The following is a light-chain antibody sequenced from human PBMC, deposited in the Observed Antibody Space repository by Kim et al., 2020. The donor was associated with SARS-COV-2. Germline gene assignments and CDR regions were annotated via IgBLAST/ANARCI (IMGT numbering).Light chain of an antibody. CDR3: QQSSASVT. CDR2: GAS. CDR1: KSVRVTH. V-gene: IGKV3-20*01. J-gene: IGKJ4*01. Sequence: LSPGERATLSCRASKSVRVTHLAWYQQKPGQAPRLLIFGASHRAAGIPDRFVGSGSGTDFTLTISRLEPEDFVVYYCQQSSASVTFGGGTKVDIK.